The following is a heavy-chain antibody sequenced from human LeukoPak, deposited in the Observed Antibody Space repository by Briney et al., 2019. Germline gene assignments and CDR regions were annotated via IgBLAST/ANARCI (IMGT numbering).Heavy chain of an antibody. CDR3: ARATLWEPQLDY. J-gene: IGHJ4*02. CDR2: IYYSGST. Sequence: PSETLSLTCTVSGGSISSSSYYWGWIRQPPGKGLEWIGSIYYSGSTYYNPSLKSRVTISVDTSKNQFSLKLSSVTAADTAVYYCARATLWEPQLDYWGQGTLVTVSS. CDR1: GGSISSSSYY. D-gene: IGHD1-14*01. V-gene: IGHV4-39*07.